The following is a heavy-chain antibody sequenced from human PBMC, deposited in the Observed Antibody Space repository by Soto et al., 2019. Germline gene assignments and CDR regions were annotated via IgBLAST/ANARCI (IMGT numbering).Heavy chain of an antibody. J-gene: IGHJ4*02. D-gene: IGHD5-18*01. Sequence: SETLSLTCTVSGGSISSSSYYWGWIHQPPGKGLEWIGSIYYSGSTYYNPSLKSRVTISVDTSKNQFSLKLSSVTAADTAVYYCARHVDSYGYSLGWGQGTLVTVSS. CDR3: ARHVDSYGYSLG. CDR2: IYYSGST. V-gene: IGHV4-39*01. CDR1: GGSISSSSYY.